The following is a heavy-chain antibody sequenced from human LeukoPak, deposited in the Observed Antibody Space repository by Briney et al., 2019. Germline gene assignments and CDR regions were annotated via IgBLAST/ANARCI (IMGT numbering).Heavy chain of an antibody. V-gene: IGHV3-11*06. CDR1: GFTFSDYY. CDR3: ARDRAVAAYRSGYYYYYGMDV. D-gene: IGHD6-19*01. CDR2: ISSSSSYI. J-gene: IGHJ6*02. Sequence: GGSLRLSCAASGFTFSDYYMSWIRQAPGKGLEWVSSISSSSSYIYYADSVKGRFTISRDNAKNSLYLQMNSLRAEDTAVYYCARDRAVAAYRSGYYYYYGMDVWGQGTTVTVSS.